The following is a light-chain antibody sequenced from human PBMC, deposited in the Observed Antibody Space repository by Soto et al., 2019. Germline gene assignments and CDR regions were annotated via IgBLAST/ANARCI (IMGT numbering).Light chain of an antibody. CDR2: GAS. J-gene: IGKJ1*01. CDR1: QSVSYN. V-gene: IGKV3-15*01. CDR3: QQYKNWPRT. Sequence: EIVMTQSPFTLSVSPGERATLSCRASQSVSYNLAWYQHRPGQAPRLLIYGASTRATAIPARFTGSGSGTEFTLTISSLQSEDFALYYCQQYKNWPRTFGQGTKVDIK.